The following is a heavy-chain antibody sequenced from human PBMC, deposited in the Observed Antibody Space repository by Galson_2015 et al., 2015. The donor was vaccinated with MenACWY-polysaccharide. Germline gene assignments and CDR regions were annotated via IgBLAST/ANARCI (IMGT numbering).Heavy chain of an antibody. CDR2: IYYSGST. CDR3: ARSHNYDSSGYYGALDY. D-gene: IGHD3-22*01. Sequence: LTCTVSGGSISSYYWSWIRQPPGKRLEWIGYIYYSGSTNYNPSLKSRVTMSVDTSKNQFSLKLSSVTAADTAVYYCARSHNYDSSGYYGALDYWGQGVLVTVSS. CDR1: GGSISSYY. J-gene: IGHJ4*02. V-gene: IGHV4-59*01.